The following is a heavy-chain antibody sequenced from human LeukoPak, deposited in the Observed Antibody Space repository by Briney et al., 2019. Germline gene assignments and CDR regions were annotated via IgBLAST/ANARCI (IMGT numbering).Heavy chain of an antibody. D-gene: IGHD5-18*01. Sequence: PSETLSLTCTVSGGSISSSSYYWGWIRQPPGKGLEWIGSIYYSGSTYYNPSLKSRVTISVDTSKNQFSLKLSSVTAADTAVYYCAREVGGYSYGYFDYWGQGTLVTVSS. V-gene: IGHV4-39*07. CDR1: GGSISSSSYY. J-gene: IGHJ4*02. CDR2: IYYSGST. CDR3: AREVGGYSYGYFDY.